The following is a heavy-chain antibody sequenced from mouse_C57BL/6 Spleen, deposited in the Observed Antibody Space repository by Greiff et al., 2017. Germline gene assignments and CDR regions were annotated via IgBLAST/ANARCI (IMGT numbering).Heavy chain of an antibody. CDR1: GYTFTDYY. CDR3: ARESYCGSSSWFAY. CDR2: INPYNGGP. J-gene: IGHJ3*01. D-gene: IGHD1-1*01. V-gene: IGHV1-19*01. Sequence: VQLQQSGPVLVKPGASVKMSCKASGYTFTDYYMNWVKQSHGKSLEWIGVINPYNGGPSYNQKFKGKATLTVDKSSSTAYMELNSLTSEDSAVYYWARESYCGSSSWFAYWGQGTLVTVSA.